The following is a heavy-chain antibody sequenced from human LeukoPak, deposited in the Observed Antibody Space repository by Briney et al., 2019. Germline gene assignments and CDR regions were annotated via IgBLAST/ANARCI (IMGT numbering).Heavy chain of an antibody. D-gene: IGHD3-22*01. CDR2: MNPNSGNT. Sequence: ASVKVSCKASGYTFTSYDINWVRQATGQGLEWMGWMNPNSGNTGYAQKFQGRVTITRNTSISTAYMELSRLRSDDTAVYYCARGYYYDSGGYFKYDYWGQGTLVTVSS. J-gene: IGHJ4*02. CDR3: ARGYYYDSGGYFKYDY. V-gene: IGHV1-8*03. CDR1: GYTFTSYD.